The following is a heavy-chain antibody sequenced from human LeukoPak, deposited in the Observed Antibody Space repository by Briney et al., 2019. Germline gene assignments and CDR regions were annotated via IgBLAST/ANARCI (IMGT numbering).Heavy chain of an antibody. D-gene: IGHD6-13*01. CDR1: GYTLTELS. Sequence: ASVKVSCKVSGYTLTELSMHWVRQAPGKGLEWMGGFDPEDGETIYAQKFQGRVTMTEDTSTDTAYMELSSLRSEDTAVYYCARSSGSSWYPDYYYYYYMDVWGKGTTVTISS. CDR3: ARSSGSSWYPDYYYYYYMDV. CDR2: FDPEDGET. J-gene: IGHJ6*03. V-gene: IGHV1-24*01.